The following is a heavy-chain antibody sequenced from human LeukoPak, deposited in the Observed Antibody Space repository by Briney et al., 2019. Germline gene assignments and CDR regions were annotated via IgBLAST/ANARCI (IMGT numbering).Heavy chain of an antibody. J-gene: IGHJ4*02. CDR1: GFTVSSNY. CDR2: IYSGGST. Sequence: PGGSLRLSCAASGFTVSSNYMSWVRQAPGKGLEWVSVIYSGGSTYYADSVKGRFTISRDNSKNTLYLQMNSLRAEDTAVYYCARVDSLAVAGLAFDYWGQGTLVTVSS. CDR3: ARVDSLAVAGLAFDY. V-gene: IGHV3-66*01. D-gene: IGHD6-19*01.